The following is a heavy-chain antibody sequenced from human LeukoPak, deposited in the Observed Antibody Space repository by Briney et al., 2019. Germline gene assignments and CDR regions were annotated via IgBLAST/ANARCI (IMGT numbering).Heavy chain of an antibody. CDR3: ARHVDYYGSGSFSGPFDY. V-gene: IGHV4-61*02. CDR2: IFASGST. CDR1: GASISSGSYY. D-gene: IGHD3-10*01. Sequence: SETLSLTCTVSGASISSGSYYWNWIRQPAGKGLEWIGRIFASGSTNYNPSLKSRVTISLDTSKNQLSLKLSSVTAADTAVYYCARHVDYYGSGSFSGPFDYWGQGTLVTVSS. J-gene: IGHJ4*02.